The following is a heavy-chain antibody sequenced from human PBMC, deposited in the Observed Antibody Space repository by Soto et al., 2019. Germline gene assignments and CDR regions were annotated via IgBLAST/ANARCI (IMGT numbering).Heavy chain of an antibody. CDR3: ARDLGWGSKAFDI. J-gene: IGHJ3*02. Sequence: GGSLRLSCAASGFTFSSYSMNWVRQAPGKGLEWVSSISSSSSYIYYADSVKGRFTISRDNAKNSLYLQMNSLRAEDTAVYYCARDLGWGSKAFDIWGQGTMVTVSS. V-gene: IGHV3-21*01. CDR2: ISSSSSYI. D-gene: IGHD6-19*01. CDR1: GFTFSSYS.